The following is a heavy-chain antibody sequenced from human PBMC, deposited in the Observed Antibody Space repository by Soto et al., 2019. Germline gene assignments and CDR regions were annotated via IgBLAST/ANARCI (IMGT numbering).Heavy chain of an antibody. J-gene: IGHJ5*02. V-gene: IGHV2-5*02. CDR2: IYWDDDK. Sequence: QITLKESGPTLVKPTQTLTLTCTFSGFSLSTSGVGVGWIRQPPGKALEWLALIYWDDDKRYSPSLKSRLPITKDTSKNQVVLTMTNMDPVDTATYYCAHRRAYCSGGSCYSIWFDPWGQGTLVTVSS. CDR1: GFSLSTSGVG. D-gene: IGHD2-15*01. CDR3: AHRRAYCSGGSCYSIWFDP.